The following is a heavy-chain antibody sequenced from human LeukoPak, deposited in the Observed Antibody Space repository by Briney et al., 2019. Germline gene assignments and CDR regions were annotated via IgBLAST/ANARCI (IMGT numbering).Heavy chain of an antibody. D-gene: IGHD1-7*01. CDR2: MNPYSGNT. CDR1: GYTFNSHD. Sequence: ASVKVSCKASGYTFNSHDINWVRQATGQGLEWMGWMNPYSGNTGYAQKFQGRVTMTRDTSINTAYLEFYSLRSEDTAVYYCARGTYNWNYEGHYYYYMDVWGKGTTVTVSS. CDR3: ARGTYNWNYEGHYYYYMDV. V-gene: IGHV1-8*01. J-gene: IGHJ6*03.